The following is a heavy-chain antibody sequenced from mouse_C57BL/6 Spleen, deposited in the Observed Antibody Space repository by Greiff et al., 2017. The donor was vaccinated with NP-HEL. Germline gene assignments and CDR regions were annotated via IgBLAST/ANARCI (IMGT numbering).Heavy chain of an antibody. CDR1: GFTFSSYA. CDR2: ISSGGDYI. D-gene: IGHD1-1*01. V-gene: IGHV5-9-1*02. J-gene: IGHJ4*01. CDR3: TRPLYGSSLYYYAMDY. Sequence: VQLKESGEGLVKPGGSLKLSCAASGFTFSSYAMSWVRQTPEKRLEWVAYISSGGDYIYYADTVKGRFTISRDNARNTLYLQMSSLKSEDTAMYYCTRPLYGSSLYYYAMDYWGQGTSVTVSS.